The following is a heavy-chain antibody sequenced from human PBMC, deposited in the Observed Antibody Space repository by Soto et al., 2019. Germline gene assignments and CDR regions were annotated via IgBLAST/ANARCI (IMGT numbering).Heavy chain of an antibody. Sequence: QVQLVQSGAEVKKPGASVKVSCKASGCTFTSYGISWVRQAPGQGLEWMGWISAYNGNTNYAQKLQGRVTMTTDTSTSTAYMELTSLRSDDTAVYYCARDCSGGSCYYWNAFDIWGQGSMVSVSS. CDR3: ARDCSGGSCYYWNAFDI. J-gene: IGHJ3*02. D-gene: IGHD2-15*01. CDR2: ISAYNGNT. V-gene: IGHV1-18*01. CDR1: GCTFTSYG.